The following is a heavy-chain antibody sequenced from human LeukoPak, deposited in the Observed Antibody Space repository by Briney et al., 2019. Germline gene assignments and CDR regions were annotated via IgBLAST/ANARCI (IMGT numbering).Heavy chain of an antibody. CDR2: IIPIFGTA. CDR3: AREGVDYYDSSGYTYYFDY. Sequence: SVKVSCKASGGTFSSYAISWVRQAPGQGLEWMGGIIPIFGTANYAQKFQGRVTITADKSTSTAYMELSSLRSEDTAVYYCAREGVDYYDSSGYTYYFDYWGQGTLVTVSS. V-gene: IGHV1-69*06. CDR1: GGTFSSYA. J-gene: IGHJ4*02. D-gene: IGHD3-22*01.